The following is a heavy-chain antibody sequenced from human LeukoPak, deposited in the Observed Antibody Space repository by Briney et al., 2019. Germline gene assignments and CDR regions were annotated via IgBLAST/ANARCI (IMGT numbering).Heavy chain of an antibody. Sequence: SETLSLTYAVYGGSFSGYYWSWIRQPPGKGLEWIGEINHSGSTNYNPSLKSRVTISVDTSKNQFSLKLSSVTAADTAVYYCARAHYYGSGSYYRLDYWGQGTLVTVSS. D-gene: IGHD3-10*01. CDR1: GGSFSGYY. CDR3: ARAHYYGSGSYYRLDY. V-gene: IGHV4-34*01. J-gene: IGHJ4*02. CDR2: INHSGST.